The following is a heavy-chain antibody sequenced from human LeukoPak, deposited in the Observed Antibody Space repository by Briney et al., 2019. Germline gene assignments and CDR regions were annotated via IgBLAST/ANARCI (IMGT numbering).Heavy chain of an antibody. CDR2: ISWNSGSI. V-gene: IGHV3-9*01. Sequence: PGRSLRLSCAASGFTFDDYAMHWVRQAPGKGLEWVSGISWNSGSIGYADSVKGRFAISRDNSKNTLYLQMNSLRAEDTAVYYCARDTLYGSGALVFDYWGQGTLVTVSS. CDR1: GFTFDDYA. CDR3: ARDTLYGSGALVFDY. D-gene: IGHD3-10*01. J-gene: IGHJ4*02.